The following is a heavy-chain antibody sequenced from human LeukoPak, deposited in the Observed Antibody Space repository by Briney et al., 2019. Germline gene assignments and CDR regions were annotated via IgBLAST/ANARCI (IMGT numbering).Heavy chain of an antibody. D-gene: IGHD2-8*01. CDR3: ARDSALYCTNGVCYNDY. V-gene: IGHV1-18*01. CDR1: GYTFTSHG. J-gene: IGHJ4*02. Sequence: ASVKVSCKASGYTFTSHGISWVRQAPGQGLEWMGWISAYNGNTNYAQKLQGRVTMTTDTSTSTAYMELRSLRSDDTAVYYCARDSALYCTNGVCYNDYWGQGTLVTVSS. CDR2: ISAYNGNT.